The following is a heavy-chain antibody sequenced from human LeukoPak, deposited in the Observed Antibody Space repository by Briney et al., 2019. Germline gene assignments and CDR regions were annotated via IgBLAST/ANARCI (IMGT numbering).Heavy chain of an antibody. V-gene: IGHV3-30*04. D-gene: IGHD5-24*01. CDR2: ISYDGSNK. CDR3: AKWLRVATTYFDY. Sequence: GSSLRLSCAASGFTFSSYTMHWVRQAPGKGLEWVAVISYDGSNKYYADSVKGRFTISRDNSENTLYLQMNSLGAEDTAGYYCAKWLRVATTYFDYWGQGTLVTVSS. J-gene: IGHJ4*02. CDR1: GFTFSSYT.